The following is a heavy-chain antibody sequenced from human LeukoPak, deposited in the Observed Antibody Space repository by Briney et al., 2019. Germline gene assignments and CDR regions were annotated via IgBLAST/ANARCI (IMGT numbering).Heavy chain of an antibody. D-gene: IGHD6-13*01. CDR2: IRYDGSNK. J-gene: IGHJ4*02. CDR3: AKDQITATDPYYFDY. CDR1: GFTFSSYG. V-gene: IGHV3-30*02. Sequence: GGSLRLSCAASGFTFSSYGMHWVRQAPGKGLEWVAFIRYDGSNKYYADSVKGRFTISRDNSKNTLYLQMNSLRAEDTAVYYCAKDQITATDPYYFDYWGQGTLVTVSS.